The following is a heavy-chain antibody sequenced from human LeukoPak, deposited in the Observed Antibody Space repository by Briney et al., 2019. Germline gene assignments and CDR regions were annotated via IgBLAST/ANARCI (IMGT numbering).Heavy chain of an antibody. V-gene: IGHV4-4*07. D-gene: IGHD3-3*01. CDR1: GGSMSRYY. J-gene: IGHJ5*02. Sequence: PSETLSLTCTVSGGSMSRYYWSWIRQPAGKGLDWIGRIYTSGSTNYNPSLKSRVTMSVDTSRNQFSLSLRSVTAADTAVYYCARVRYEGFDPWGQGTLVTVSS. CDR2: IYTSGST. CDR3: ARVRYEGFDP.